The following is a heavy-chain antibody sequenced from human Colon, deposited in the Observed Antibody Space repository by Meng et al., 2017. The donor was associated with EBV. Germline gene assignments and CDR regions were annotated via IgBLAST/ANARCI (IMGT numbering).Heavy chain of an antibody. J-gene: IGHJ4*02. V-gene: IGHV4-4*03. CDR1: AGFSGGRNW. D-gene: IGHD2-21*02. Sequence: QGPLREPGHGLVKPRGNLSPTRVVAAGFSGGRNWWSWVRQPPWKGLEWIGEIYHSGSTNYNPSRQSRVTISVDESKTQFSLRLSSVTAADTAVYYCARVGAYCGGDCYHPRWGQGTLVTVSS. CDR3: ARVGAYCGGDCYHPR. CDR2: IYHSGST.